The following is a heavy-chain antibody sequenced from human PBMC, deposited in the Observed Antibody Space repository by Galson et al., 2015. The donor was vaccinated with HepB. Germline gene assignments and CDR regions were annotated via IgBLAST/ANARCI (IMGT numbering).Heavy chain of an antibody. J-gene: IGHJ4*02. V-gene: IGHV1-46*01. CDR1: GYTFTSYF. CDR3: AIFRTGENAY. D-gene: IGHD7-27*01. CDR2: INPGGGGT. Sequence: SVKVSCKASGYTFTSYFLHWVRQAPGQGLEWMGIINPGGGGTNYAQKFQGRVTMTRDTSTSTVYLEFSSLRSEDTAVYYCAIFRTGENAYWGQGTLVTVSS.